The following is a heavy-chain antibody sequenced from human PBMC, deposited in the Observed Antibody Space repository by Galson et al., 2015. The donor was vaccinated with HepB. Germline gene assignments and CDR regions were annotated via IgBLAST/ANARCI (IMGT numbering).Heavy chain of an antibody. D-gene: IGHD2/OR15-2a*01. CDR3: ATEVTYRRPNTFQRGGWFDP. J-gene: IGHJ5*02. CDR1: GGSFSGYY. V-gene: IGHV4-34*01. Sequence: SETLSLTCAVYGGSFSGYYWSWIRQPPGKGLEWIGEVNHSGTTNYNPSLKSRVAISLDTSKNHFSLRLNSVTAADTAVYYCATEVTYRRPNTFQRGGWFDPWGQGTLVTVSS. CDR2: VNHSGTT.